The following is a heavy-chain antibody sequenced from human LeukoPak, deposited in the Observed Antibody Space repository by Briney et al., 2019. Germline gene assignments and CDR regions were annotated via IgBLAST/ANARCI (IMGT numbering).Heavy chain of an antibody. D-gene: IGHD3-22*01. Sequence: SETLSLTCAVYGGSFSGYYWSWIRQPPGKGLEWIGEINHSGSTNYNPSLKSRVTISVDTSKNQFSLKLSSVTAADTAVYYCSGSISGLSPDYYDSSGYSDNWFDPWGQGTLVTVSS. CDR1: GGSFSGYY. CDR2: INHSGST. V-gene: IGHV4-34*01. CDR3: SGSISGLSPDYYDSSGYSDNWFDP. J-gene: IGHJ5*02.